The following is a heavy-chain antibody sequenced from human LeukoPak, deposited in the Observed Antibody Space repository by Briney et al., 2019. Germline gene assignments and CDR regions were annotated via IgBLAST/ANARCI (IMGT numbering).Heavy chain of an antibody. J-gene: IGHJ4*02. V-gene: IGHV1-2*02. CDR1: GYTFTGYY. CDR3: AREVLSSGWPYFDY. D-gene: IGHD6-19*01. Sequence: GASVKVSCKASGYTFTGYYMHWVRQAPGQGLEWMGWINPNSGGTNYAQKFQGRVTMTRDTSISTAYMELSRLRSDDTAVYYCAREVLSSGWPYFDYWGQGTLVTVSS. CDR2: INPNSGGT.